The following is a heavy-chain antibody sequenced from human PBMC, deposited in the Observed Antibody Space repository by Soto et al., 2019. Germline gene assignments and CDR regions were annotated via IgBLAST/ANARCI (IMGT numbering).Heavy chain of an antibody. CDR1: GFTFSTYS. CDR2: ISGSGGTT. J-gene: IGHJ4*02. D-gene: IGHD2-15*01. V-gene: IGHV3-23*01. Sequence: EVQLLESGGGLVQPGGSLRLSCAASGFTFSTYSMSWVRQAPGKGLEWVSAISGSGGTTYYADSVKGRFTISRDNSKNTLYLQMNSLRAEDTAVCYCARVLAAAHWGQGTLVTVSS. CDR3: ARVLAAAH.